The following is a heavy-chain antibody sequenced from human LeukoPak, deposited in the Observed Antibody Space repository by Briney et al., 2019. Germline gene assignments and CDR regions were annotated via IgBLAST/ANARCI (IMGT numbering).Heavy chain of an antibody. J-gene: IGHJ4*02. Sequence: GGSLRLSCAASGFTFSSYAMSWVRQAPGKGLEWVSAISGSGGSTYYADSVKGRSTISRDNSNNTLSLQISRLRDDDTAVYYCAKDMAYELLYHFDSWGQGTLVTVSS. CDR2: ISGSGGST. D-gene: IGHD2-2*02. CDR3: AKDMAYELLYHFDS. CDR1: GFTFSSYA. V-gene: IGHV3-23*01.